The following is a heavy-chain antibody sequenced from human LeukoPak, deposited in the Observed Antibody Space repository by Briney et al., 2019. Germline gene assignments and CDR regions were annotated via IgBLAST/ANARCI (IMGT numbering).Heavy chain of an antibody. CDR1: GFTFSSYE. D-gene: IGHD3-10*01. CDR2: ISSSGSTI. J-gene: IGHJ6*01. Sequence: GGSLRLSCAASGFTFSSYEMNWVRQAPGKGLEWVSYISSSGSTIYYADSVKGRFTISRDNAKNSLYLQMNSLRAEDTAVYFCARAYYYYGSGSYYKENSYYYGMDVWGQGTPVTVSS. CDR3: ARAYYYYGSGSYYKENSYYYGMDV. V-gene: IGHV3-48*03.